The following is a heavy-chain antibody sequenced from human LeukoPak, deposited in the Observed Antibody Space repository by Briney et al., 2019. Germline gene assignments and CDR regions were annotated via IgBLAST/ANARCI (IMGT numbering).Heavy chain of an antibody. J-gene: IGHJ6*02. D-gene: IGHD5-12*01. CDR2: MSSDSSFI. CDR3: TRGEVATTYYYGMDV. Sequence: GGSLRLSCAASGASGFTFRSYAMNWVRQAPGKGLEWVSYMSSDSSFINYADSVKGRFTISRDNAKNSLFLQMDSPRADDTAVYYCTRGEVATTYYYGMDVWGQGTTVTVSS. CDR1: GFTFRSYA. V-gene: IGHV3-21*05.